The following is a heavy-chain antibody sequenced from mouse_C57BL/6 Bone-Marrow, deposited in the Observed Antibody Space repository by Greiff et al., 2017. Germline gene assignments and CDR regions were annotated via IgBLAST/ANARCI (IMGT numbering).Heavy chain of an antibody. CDR1: GYTFTSYW. CDR2: IHPSDSDT. CDR3: AIWGLLSYYDYDRFAY. V-gene: IGHV1-74*01. J-gene: IGHJ3*01. Sequence: QVQLQQPGAELVKPGASVKVSCKASGYTFTSYWMHWVKQRPGQGLEWIGRIHPSDSDTNYKQKFKGKATLTVDKSSSTAYMQLSSLTSEDSAVYYCAIWGLLSYYDYDRFAYWGQGTLVTVSA. D-gene: IGHD2-4*01.